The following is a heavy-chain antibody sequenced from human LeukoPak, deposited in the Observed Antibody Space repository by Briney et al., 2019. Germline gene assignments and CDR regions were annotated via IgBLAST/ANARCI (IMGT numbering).Heavy chain of an antibody. Sequence: PSETLSLTCAVYGGSFSGYYWSWIRQPPGKGLEWIGEINHSGSTNYNPSLKSRVTISVDTSKNQFSLKLSSVTAADTAVYYCARPNFVMSCGDDCYSHGFGVWGQGIKVTVSS. D-gene: IGHD2-21*02. CDR2: INHSGST. CDR3: ARPNFVMSCGDDCYSHGFGV. CDR1: GGSFSGYY. J-gene: IGHJ3*01. V-gene: IGHV4-34*01.